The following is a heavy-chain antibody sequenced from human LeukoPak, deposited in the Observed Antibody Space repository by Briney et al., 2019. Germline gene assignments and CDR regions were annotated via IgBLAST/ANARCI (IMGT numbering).Heavy chain of an antibody. CDR3: ARDWDIVVVPAAILDGY. D-gene: IGHD2-2*02. CDR1: GGSISSYY. CDR2: IYTSGST. Sequence: PSETLSLTCSVSGGSISSYYWSWIRQPAGKGLEWIGRIYTSGSTNYNPSLKSRVTMSVDTSKNQFSLKLSSVTAADTAVYYCARDWDIVVVPAAILDGYWGQGTLVTVSS. V-gene: IGHV4-4*07. J-gene: IGHJ4*02.